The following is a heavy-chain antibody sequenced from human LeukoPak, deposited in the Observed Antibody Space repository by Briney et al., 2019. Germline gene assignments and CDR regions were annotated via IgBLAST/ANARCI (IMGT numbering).Heavy chain of an antibody. J-gene: IGHJ3*01. CDR1: GVSIASYY. CDR3: ARVGGSNAPYDTFDF. Sequence: SETLSLTCTVSGVSIASYYWSWIRQPPGKGLEWIAYNDYSGSTNYNPSLKSRVTISLDTSKNQFSLKLSSVTAADTAVYYCARVGGSNAPYDTFDFWGQGTMVTVSS. V-gene: IGHV4-59*01. D-gene: IGHD5-12*01. CDR2: NDYSGST.